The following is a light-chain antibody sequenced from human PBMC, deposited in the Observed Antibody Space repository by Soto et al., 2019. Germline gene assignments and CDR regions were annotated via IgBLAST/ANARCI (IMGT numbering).Light chain of an antibody. CDR3: QQYNNWTPLT. J-gene: IGKJ4*01. CDR2: GAS. CDR1: LSVSST. Sequence: EIVMPQSPATLSVSPGARATLSCRARLSVSSTFAWYQQKPGQAPRLLIYGASTRATGIPARFSGSGSGTEFTLTISSLQSEDFAVYYCQQYNNWTPLTFGGGTKVEIK. V-gene: IGKV3-15*01.